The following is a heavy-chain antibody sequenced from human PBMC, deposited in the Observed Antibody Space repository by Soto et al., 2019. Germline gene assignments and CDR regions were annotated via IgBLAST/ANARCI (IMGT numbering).Heavy chain of an antibody. CDR1: GGSISSSNW. J-gene: IGHJ5*02. Sequence: QVQLQESGPGLVKPSGTLSLTCAVSGGSISSSNWWSWVRQPPGKGLEWIGEIYHSGSTNYNPSPNSRARIPVDKPRNQFAAKLSPVTAADTAVYYCARSRGPGNKGWFDPWGQGTLVTVSS. V-gene: IGHV4-4*02. CDR2: IYHSGST. D-gene: IGHD3-16*01. CDR3: ARSRGPGNKGWFDP.